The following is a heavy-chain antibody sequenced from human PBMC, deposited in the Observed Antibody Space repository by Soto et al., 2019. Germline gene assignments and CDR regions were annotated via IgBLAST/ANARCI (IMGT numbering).Heavy chain of an antibody. V-gene: IGHV4-39*07. J-gene: IGHJ4*02. D-gene: IGHD4-17*01. CDR1: GGSLSSSIYF. CDR3: ARGMTTVTTYDY. CDR2: IYYSGST. Sequence: SETLSLTCTVSGGSLSSSIYFWGWISQPPGKGLEWIGSIYYSGSTYYNPSLKSRVTISVDRSKNQFSLKLSSVTAADTAVYYCARGMTTVTTYDYWGQGTLVTVSS.